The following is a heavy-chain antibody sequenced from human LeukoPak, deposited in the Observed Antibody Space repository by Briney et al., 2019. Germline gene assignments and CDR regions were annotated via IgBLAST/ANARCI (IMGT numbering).Heavy chain of an antibody. Sequence: GGSLRLSCAASGLTFSGYWMHWVRQAPGKGLVWVSRINSDGSSTSYADSVKGRFTISGDNAKNTLYLQMNSLRAEDTAVYYCARGPLVVVPAATSHYFDYWGQGTLVTVSS. CDR2: INSDGSST. D-gene: IGHD2-2*01. CDR1: GLTFSGYW. CDR3: ARGPLVVVPAATSHYFDY. V-gene: IGHV3-74*01. J-gene: IGHJ4*02.